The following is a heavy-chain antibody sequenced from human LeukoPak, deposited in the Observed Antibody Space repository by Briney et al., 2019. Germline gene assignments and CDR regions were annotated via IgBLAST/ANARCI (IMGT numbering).Heavy chain of an antibody. CDR1: GFTLSSYS. Sequence: GGSLRLSCATSGFTLSSYSMNWVRQGPRKGLEWVSYISSGSTTIYYADSVKGRFTISRDNAKNSLYMQMNSLRAEDTAVYYCARDVEQWLVRVYYFDYWGQGTLVTVSS. J-gene: IGHJ4*02. V-gene: IGHV3-48*01. CDR3: ARDVEQWLVRVYYFDY. CDR2: ISSGSTTI. D-gene: IGHD6-19*01.